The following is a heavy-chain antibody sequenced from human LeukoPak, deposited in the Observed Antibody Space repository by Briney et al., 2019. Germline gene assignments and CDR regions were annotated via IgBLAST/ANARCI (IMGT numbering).Heavy chain of an antibody. CDR3: ARQSLEGYGSGSYLDY. CDR1: GGSISSGSYY. V-gene: IGHV4-61*02. CDR2: IYTSGST. Sequence: SETLSLTCTVSGGSISSGSYYWSWIRQPAGKGLEWIGRIYTSGSTNYNPSLKSRVTISVDTSKNQFSLKLSSVTAADTAVYYCARQSLEGYGSGSYLDYWGQGTLVTVSS. D-gene: IGHD3-10*01. J-gene: IGHJ4*02.